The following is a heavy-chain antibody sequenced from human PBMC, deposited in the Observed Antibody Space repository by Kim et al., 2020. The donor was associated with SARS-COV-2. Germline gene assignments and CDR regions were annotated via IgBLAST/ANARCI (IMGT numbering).Heavy chain of an antibody. V-gene: IGHV3-7*03. CDR3: ARDGILSYTSSWDY. CDR1: GFTFRNYW. J-gene: IGHJ4*02. CDR2: IKEDGSVK. Sequence: GGSLRLSCGVYGFTFRNYWMSWVRQAPGKGLEWVANIKEDGSVKQYVDSVKGRFTISRDNDRNSLYLQMNSLRADDTAVYYCARDGILSYTSSWDYWGPGSLVTVSS. D-gene: IGHD6-13*01.